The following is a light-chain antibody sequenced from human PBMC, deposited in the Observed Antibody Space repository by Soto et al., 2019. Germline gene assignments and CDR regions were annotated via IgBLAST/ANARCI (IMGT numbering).Light chain of an antibody. Sequence: EIVMTQSPATLSVSPGERATLSCRASQSVSSNLAWYQQKPGQAPRLLIYGASTRATGIPARFSGSGSGTEFTLTISSLQSEDFAVYYCQPYNNWPPFTFGPGTNVDIK. CDR1: QSVSSN. CDR3: QPYNNWPPFT. J-gene: IGKJ3*01. CDR2: GAS. V-gene: IGKV3-15*01.